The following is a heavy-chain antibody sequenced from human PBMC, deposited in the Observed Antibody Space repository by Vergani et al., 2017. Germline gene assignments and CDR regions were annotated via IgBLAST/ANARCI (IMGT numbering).Heavy chain of an antibody. J-gene: IGHJ6*03. CDR1: GGSFTSYH. CDR2: IDHTGRP. D-gene: IGHD2-8*01. CDR3: ARVNTXTNGHLYYYYYMDV. Sequence: QVQLQQWGGGLLKPSETLSLTCVVNGGSFTSYHWTWIRQSPGEGLEWVGDIDHTGRPDYNPSLKSRLTMTVDKFRNQFSLTLNSVTATDTAIYFCARVNTXTNGHLYYYYYMDVWGQGTAVTVS. V-gene: IGHV4-34*01.